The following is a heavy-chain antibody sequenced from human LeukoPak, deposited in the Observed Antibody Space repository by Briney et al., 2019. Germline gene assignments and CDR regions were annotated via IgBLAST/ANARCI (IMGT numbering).Heavy chain of an antibody. V-gene: IGHV1-2*02. CDR2: INPNSGGT. D-gene: IGHD6-13*01. J-gene: IGHJ4*02. Sequence: ASVKVSCKASGYTFTTYDVNWVRQAPGQGLEWMGWINPNSGGTNYAQKFQGRVTMTRDTSISTAYMELSRLRSDDTAVYYCARDSSSWKFDYWGQGTLVTVSS. CDR3: ARDSSSWKFDY. CDR1: GYTFTTYD.